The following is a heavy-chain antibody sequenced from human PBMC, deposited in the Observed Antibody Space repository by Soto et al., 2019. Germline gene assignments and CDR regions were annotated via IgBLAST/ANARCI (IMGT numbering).Heavy chain of an antibody. V-gene: IGHV3-30*03. CDR3: AWEGLTDAV. D-gene: IGHD3-16*01. J-gene: IGHJ6*02. CDR2: ISYDGSNK. Sequence: PGGSLRLSCEASGFTISESSVNWVRQAPGKGLEWVAVISYDGSNKYYADSVKGRFTISRDNSKNTLYLQMNSLRAEDTAVYYCAWEGLTDAVWGQGTTVTVSS. CDR1: GFTISESS.